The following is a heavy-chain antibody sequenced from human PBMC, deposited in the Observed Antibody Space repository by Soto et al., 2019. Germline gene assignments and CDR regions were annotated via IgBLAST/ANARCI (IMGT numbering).Heavy chain of an antibody. CDR3: ARVDYYDSSGYYLPYYYYYGMDV. Sequence: VQLVESGGGVVQPGRSLRLSCAASGFTFSSYGMHWVRQAPGKGLEWVAVIWYDGSNKYYADSVKGRFTISRDNSKNTLYLQMNSLRAEDTAVYYCARVDYYDSSGYYLPYYYYYGMDVWGQGTTVTVSS. D-gene: IGHD3-22*01. CDR2: IWYDGSNK. V-gene: IGHV3-33*01. J-gene: IGHJ6*02. CDR1: GFTFSSYG.